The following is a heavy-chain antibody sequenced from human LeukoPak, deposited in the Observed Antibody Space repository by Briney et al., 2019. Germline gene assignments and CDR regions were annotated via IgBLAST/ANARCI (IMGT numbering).Heavy chain of an antibody. Sequence: AGGSLRLSCAASGFTFSSYEMNWVRQAPGKGLEWVSYISSSGSTIYYADSVKGRFTISRDNAKNSLYLQMNSLRAEDTAVYYCARGNHNYGDYYGLDVWGQGTTVTVSS. CDR1: GFTFSSYE. CDR2: ISSSGSTI. CDR3: ARGNHNYGDYYGLDV. D-gene: IGHD5-24*01. J-gene: IGHJ6*02. V-gene: IGHV3-48*03.